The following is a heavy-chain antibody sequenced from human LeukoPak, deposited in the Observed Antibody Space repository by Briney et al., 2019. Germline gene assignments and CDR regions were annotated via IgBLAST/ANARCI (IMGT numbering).Heavy chain of an antibody. CDR3: ATNILVRDIINWFDP. V-gene: IGHV1-46*01. Sequence: ASVKVSCKASGYTFTSYYMHWVRQAPGQGLEWMGIINPSGGSTSYAQKFQGRVTMTSDMSTSTVYMELSSLRYDDTAVYYCATNILVRDIINWFDPWGQGTLVTVSS. CDR2: INPSGGST. CDR1: GYTFTSYY. D-gene: IGHD3-10*01. J-gene: IGHJ5*02.